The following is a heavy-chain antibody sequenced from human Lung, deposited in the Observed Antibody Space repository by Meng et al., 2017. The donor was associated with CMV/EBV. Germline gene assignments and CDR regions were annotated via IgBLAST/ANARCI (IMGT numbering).Heavy chain of an antibody. V-gene: IGHV3-49*02. CDR3: ARGEFRSSSSLYY. D-gene: IGHD6-6*01. Sequence: WVRQAPGKGLEWIGFIRNKGYGGTTEYAASVKGRFTISRDDSRSIAYLQMNSLKIEDTAVYFCARGEFRSSSSLYYWGQGXLVTVSS. CDR2: IRNKGYGGTT. J-gene: IGHJ4*02.